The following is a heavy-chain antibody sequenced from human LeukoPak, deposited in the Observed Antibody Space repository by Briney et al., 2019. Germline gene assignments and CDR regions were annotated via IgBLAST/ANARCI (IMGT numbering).Heavy chain of an antibody. Sequence: PGGSLRLSCAASGFTFSSYVMHWVRQAPGKGLEWVAIISYDGSNEYYADSVKGRFTISRDNSKNTLYLQMNSLRAEDTAVYYCAKDTIAKDTIMRFDYWGQGTLVTVSS. CDR3: AKDTIAKDTIMRFDY. CDR1: GFTFSSYV. V-gene: IGHV3-30*04. D-gene: IGHD5-12*01. J-gene: IGHJ4*02. CDR2: ISYDGSNE.